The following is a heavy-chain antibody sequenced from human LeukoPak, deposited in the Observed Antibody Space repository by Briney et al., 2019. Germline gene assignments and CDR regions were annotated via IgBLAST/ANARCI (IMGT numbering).Heavy chain of an antibody. V-gene: IGHV3-23*01. D-gene: IGHD2-2*01. J-gene: IGHJ4*02. CDR1: GFTFNSYS. Sequence: GGSLRLSCAASGFTFNSYSMHWVRQAPGKGLEWVSAISGSGGSTYYADSVKGRFTISRDNSKNTLYLQMNSLRAEDTAVYYCAKDGCGSSTSCRPFDYWGQGTLVTVSS. CDR3: AKDGCGSSTSCRPFDY. CDR2: ISGSGGST.